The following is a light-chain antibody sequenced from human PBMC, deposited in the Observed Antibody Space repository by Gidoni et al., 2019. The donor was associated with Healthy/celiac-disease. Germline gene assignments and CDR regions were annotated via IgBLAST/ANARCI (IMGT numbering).Light chain of an antibody. J-gene: IGKJ1*01. CDR2: AAS. CDR1: QSISSY. V-gene: IGKV1-39*01. CDR3: QQSYSTPWT. Sequence: DIQITQSPSSLSASVGDRVTITCRASQSISSYLNWYQQKPGKAPKLLIYAASSLQSGVPSRCSSSGSGTDFTLTISSLQHEDFATYYCQQSYSTPWTFGQGTKVEIK.